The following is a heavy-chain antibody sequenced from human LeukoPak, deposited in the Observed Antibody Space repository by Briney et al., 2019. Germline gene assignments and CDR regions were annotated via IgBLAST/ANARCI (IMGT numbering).Heavy chain of an antibody. CDR3: AAEGQLGAFDI. D-gene: IGHD2-2*01. V-gene: IGHV1-69-2*01. CDR1: GYTFTDYY. Sequence: GASVKVSCKASGYTFTDYYMHWVQQAPGKGLEWMGRVDPEDGETIYAEKFQGRVTITADTSTDTAYMELSSLRSEDTAVYYCAAEGQLGAFDIWGQGTMVTVSS. CDR2: VDPEDGET. J-gene: IGHJ3*02.